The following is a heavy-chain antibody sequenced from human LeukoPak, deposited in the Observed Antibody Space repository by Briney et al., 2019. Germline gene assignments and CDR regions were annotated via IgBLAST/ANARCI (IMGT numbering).Heavy chain of an antibody. CDR3: ATIAAADPEFDY. CDR1: GYTFTSYG. V-gene: IGHV1-18*01. CDR2: ISAYNGNT. D-gene: IGHD6-13*01. J-gene: IGHJ4*02. Sequence: GASVKVSCKASGYTFTSYGISWVRQAPGQGLEWMGWISAYNGNTNYAQELQGRVTMTTDTSTSTAYMELRSLRSDDTAVYYCATIAAADPEFDYWGQGTLVTVSS.